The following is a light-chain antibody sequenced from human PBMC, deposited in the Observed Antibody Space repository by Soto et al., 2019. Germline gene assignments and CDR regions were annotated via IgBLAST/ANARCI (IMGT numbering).Light chain of an antibody. CDR3: SSYRASSTTQYV. J-gene: IGLJ1*01. CDR2: DVS. Sequence: QSALTQPASLSGSPGQSITISCTGTSSDVGGYNYVSWYQQHPGKAPKLMIYDVSNRPSGVSNRFSGYKSGNTASLTICGLQAEDEADYYFSSYRASSTTQYVFGTGTKLTVL. CDR1: SSDVGGYNY. V-gene: IGLV2-14*03.